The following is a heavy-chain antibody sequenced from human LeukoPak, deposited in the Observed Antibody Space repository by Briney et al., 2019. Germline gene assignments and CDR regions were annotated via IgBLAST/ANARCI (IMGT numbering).Heavy chain of an antibody. CDR1: GGSVSHSNW. CDR2: VHPSEGT. J-gene: IGHJ4*02. CDR3: ATYYDRSGYKIDY. V-gene: IGHV4-4*02. D-gene: IGHD3-22*01. Sequence: PSGTLSLTCPLSGGSVSHSNWWTWVRQSPGKGLEWIGEVHPSEGTNYNPSLKNRVTISLDKSKNQFSLELNSVTAADTAIYYFATYYDRSGYKIDYWGQETLVTVSS.